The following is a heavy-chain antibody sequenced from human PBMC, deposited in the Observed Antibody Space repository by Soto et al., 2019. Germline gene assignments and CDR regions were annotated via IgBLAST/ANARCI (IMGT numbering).Heavy chain of an antibody. V-gene: IGHV1-2*02. CDR2: INPNSGAS. D-gene: IGHD2-2*01. Sequence: ASVKVSCKASGYTFTGYYIHWVRQAPGQGLEWMGGINPNSGASNYAQKFQGRVTMTRDTSISTAYMELSRLRSDDTAVYYCARYCSSTSCQFDPWGQGTLVTVSS. CDR1: GYTFTGYY. J-gene: IGHJ5*02. CDR3: ARYCSSTSCQFDP.